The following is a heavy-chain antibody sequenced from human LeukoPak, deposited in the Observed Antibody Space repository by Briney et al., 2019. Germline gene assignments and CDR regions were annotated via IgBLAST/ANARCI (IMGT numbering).Heavy chain of an antibody. Sequence: PGGSLRLSCAASGFTFSSYGMSWVRQAPGKGLEWVSAISGSGGSTYYADSVKGRFTISRDNSKNTLYLQMNSLRAADTAVYYRAKEGDWNDVTLRDVWGKGTTVTISS. V-gene: IGHV3-23*01. CDR3: AKEGDWNDVTLRDV. J-gene: IGHJ6*04. D-gene: IGHD1-1*01. CDR1: GFTFSSYG. CDR2: ISGSGGST.